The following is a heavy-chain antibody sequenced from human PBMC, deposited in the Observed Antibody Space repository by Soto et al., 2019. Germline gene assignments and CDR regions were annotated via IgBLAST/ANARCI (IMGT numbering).Heavy chain of an antibody. CDR3: ARERSSGYYPHYDMDV. Sequence: QVQLVESGGGVVQPGRSLRLSCGASKFTFSSYPMHWVRQAPGKGLEWVALISFDGSNQYYADYVKGRFTISRDNSRNTLYLQMNSLRAGDTAVYFCARERSSGYYPHYDMDVWGQGTTVTVSS. CDR1: KFTFSSYP. CDR2: ISFDGSNQ. V-gene: IGHV3-30-3*01. J-gene: IGHJ6*02. D-gene: IGHD3-22*01.